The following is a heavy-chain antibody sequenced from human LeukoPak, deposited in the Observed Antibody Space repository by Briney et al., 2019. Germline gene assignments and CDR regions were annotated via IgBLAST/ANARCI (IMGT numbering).Heavy chain of an antibody. D-gene: IGHD5-24*01. V-gene: IGHV1-69*04. Sequence: ASVKVSCKASGGTFSSYAISWVRQAPGQGLEWMGRIIPILGIANYAQKFQGRITITADKSTSTAYMELSSLRSEDTAVYYCAGVRDGYNFWFDPWGQGTLVTASS. J-gene: IGHJ5*02. CDR3: AGVRDGYNFWFDP. CDR2: IIPILGIA. CDR1: GGTFSSYA.